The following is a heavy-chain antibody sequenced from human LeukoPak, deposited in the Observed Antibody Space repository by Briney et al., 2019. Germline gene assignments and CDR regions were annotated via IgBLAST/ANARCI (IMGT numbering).Heavy chain of an antibody. V-gene: IGHV3-30*03. D-gene: IGHD4-17*01. CDR1: GFTFSSYG. CDR2: ISYDGSNK. Sequence: PGRSLRLSCAASGFTFSSYGMHWVRQAPGKGLEWVAVISYDGSNKYYADSVKGRFTISRDNSKNTLYLQMNSLRAEDTAVYYCARDKLFAVTKDAFDIWGQGTMVTVSS. CDR3: ARDKLFAVTKDAFDI. J-gene: IGHJ3*02.